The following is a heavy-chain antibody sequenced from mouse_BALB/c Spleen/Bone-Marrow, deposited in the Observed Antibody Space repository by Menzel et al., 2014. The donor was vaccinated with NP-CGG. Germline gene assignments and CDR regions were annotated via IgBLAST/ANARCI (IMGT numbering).Heavy chain of an antibody. CDR3: ARNDGYFD. CDR1: GFTFSNYA. V-gene: IGHV5-9-3*01. CDR2: ISSGGSYT. D-gene: IGHD2-3*01. Sequence: DVQLVESGGGLVKPGGSLKLSCAAPGFTFSNYAMSWVRQTPEKRLEWVATISSGGSYTYCPDSVKGRITISRDNAKNTLYLQMSSLRSEDTAMYYCARNDGYFDWGQGTLVTVSA. J-gene: IGHJ3*01.